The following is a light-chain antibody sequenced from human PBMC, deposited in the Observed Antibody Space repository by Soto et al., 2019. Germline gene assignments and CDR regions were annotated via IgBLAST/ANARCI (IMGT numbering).Light chain of an antibody. Sequence: EIVLTQSPGTLYLSPGERATLSCRARQSVSSNYLAWYQQKRGQAPRLLIYAASARATGIPDRFSGSGSGTGFTLTISRLEPEDFAVYFFQLYGSSPPRYTFGQGTKLEIK. CDR3: QLYGSSPPRYT. J-gene: IGKJ2*01. CDR1: QSVSSNY. CDR2: AAS. V-gene: IGKV3-20*01.